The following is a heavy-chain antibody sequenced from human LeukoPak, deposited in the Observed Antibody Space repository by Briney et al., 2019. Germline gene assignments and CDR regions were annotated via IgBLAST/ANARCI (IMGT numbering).Heavy chain of an antibody. CDR3: ARQLYYYDSSGKQNWFDP. V-gene: IGHV4-59*08. CDR1: GGSISSYY. D-gene: IGHD3-22*01. Sequence: SETLSLTCTVSGGSISSYYWSWRRQPPGKGLEWIGYIYYSGSTNYNPSLKSRVTISVDTSKNQFSLKLSSVTAADTAVYYCARQLYYYDSSGKQNWFDPWGQGTLVTVSS. J-gene: IGHJ5*02. CDR2: IYYSGST.